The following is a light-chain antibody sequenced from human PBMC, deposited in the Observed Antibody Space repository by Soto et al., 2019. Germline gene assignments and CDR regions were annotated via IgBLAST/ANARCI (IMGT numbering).Light chain of an antibody. Sequence: EIVMTQSPATLSVSPGERATLSCRASQSVTSNLAWYQQKPGQPPRRLIYGASTRATGIPARLSGSGSGTEFTLDISSLQSEDFAVYYCQQYNNWPLTFGGGTKVDIK. V-gene: IGKV3-15*01. J-gene: IGKJ4*01. CDR2: GAS. CDR1: QSVTSN. CDR3: QQYNNWPLT.